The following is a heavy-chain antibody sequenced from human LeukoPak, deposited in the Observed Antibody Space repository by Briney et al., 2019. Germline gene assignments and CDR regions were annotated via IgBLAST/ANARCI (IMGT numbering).Heavy chain of an antibody. Sequence: TSETLSLTCSVSGVSISSLYWSWIRQPPGKGLEWIGYIFYSGSTNYNPSLKSRVTISVDTSKNQFSLKLSSVTAADTAVYYCARGEWDLLFDYWGQGTLVTVSS. V-gene: IGHV4-59*01. D-gene: IGHD1-26*01. J-gene: IGHJ4*02. CDR1: GVSISSLY. CDR3: ARGEWDLLFDY. CDR2: IFYSGST.